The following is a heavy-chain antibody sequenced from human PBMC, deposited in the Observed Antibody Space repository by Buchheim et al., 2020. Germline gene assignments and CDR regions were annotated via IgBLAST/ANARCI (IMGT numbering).Heavy chain of an antibody. J-gene: IGHJ4*02. D-gene: IGHD2-15*01. CDR1: GFSFNNYG. Sequence: QVQLVESGGGVVQPGTSLRLSCAASGFSFNNYGMHWVRQAPGKGLEWVAVLWSHGTEKYYADSVMGRFTVSRDNSKNTLYLQMNSLRAEDTAVYSCAKASRDTCYSSIDFWGQGTL. CDR2: LWSHGTEK. CDR3: AKASRDTCYSSIDF. V-gene: IGHV3-33*06.